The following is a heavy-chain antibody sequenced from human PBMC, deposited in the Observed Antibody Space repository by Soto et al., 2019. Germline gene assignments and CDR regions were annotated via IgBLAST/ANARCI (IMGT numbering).Heavy chain of an antibody. CDR3: ARDGIQIKAADPGYYFDY. J-gene: IGHJ4*02. CDR2: ISTYNGDT. V-gene: IGHV1-18*04. Sequence: ASVKVSCKASGYPFTTYGISWVRQAPGQGLEWMGWISTYNGDTEYPQSLQGRVTMTRDTSTATAYMELRSLRSDDTAVYYCARDGIQIKAADPGYYFDYWGQGTLVTVSS. CDR1: GYPFTTYG. D-gene: IGHD2-15*01.